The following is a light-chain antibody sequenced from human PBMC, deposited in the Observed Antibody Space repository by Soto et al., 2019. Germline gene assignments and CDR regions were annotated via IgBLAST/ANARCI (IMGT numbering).Light chain of an antibody. CDR3: SSYTGSSTPYV. CDR2: DVS. CDR1: SSDIGSYNY. V-gene: IGLV2-14*01. J-gene: IGLJ1*01. Sequence: QSALTQPASVSGSPGQSITISCTGTSSDIGSYNYVSWYQQHPGKAPKHMIYDVSNRPSGVSNRFSGSKSGNTASLTISGLQAEDEADYYCSSYTGSSTPYVFGAGTKLTVL.